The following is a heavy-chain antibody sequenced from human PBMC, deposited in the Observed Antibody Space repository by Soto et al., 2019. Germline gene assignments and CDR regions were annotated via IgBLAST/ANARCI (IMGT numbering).Heavy chain of an antibody. V-gene: IGHV1-24*01. CDR2: FDPEDGET. J-gene: IGHJ4*02. CDR3: ATAPLGYCSSTSCYYRYFDD. Sequence: ASVKVSCKVSGYTLTELSMHWVRQAPGKGLEWMGGFDPEDGETIYAQKFQGRVTMTEDTSTDTAYMELSSLRSEDTAVYYCATAPLGYCSSTSCYYRYFDDWGQGTLVTGSS. D-gene: IGHD2-2*01. CDR1: GYTLTELS.